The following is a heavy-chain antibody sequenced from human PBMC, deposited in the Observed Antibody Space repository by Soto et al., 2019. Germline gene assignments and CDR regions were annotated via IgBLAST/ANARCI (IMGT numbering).Heavy chain of an antibody. J-gene: IGHJ4*02. V-gene: IGHV4-59*06. CDR2: IYYSGST. CDR3: ARGLKYFSSTSCPNIPPPVDY. Sequence: SETLSLTCTVSGGSISNYYWTWIRQPPGKGLEWIGYIYYSGSTDYNPCLKSRVTISVSTSNNHFPLNLSSLTAADTAVYYCARGLKYFSSTSCPNIPPPVDYWGQGNLGTGPS. D-gene: IGHD2-2*01. CDR1: GGSISNYY.